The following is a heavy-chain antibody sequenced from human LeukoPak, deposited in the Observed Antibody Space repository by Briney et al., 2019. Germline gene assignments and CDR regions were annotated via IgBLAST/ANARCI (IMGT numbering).Heavy chain of an antibody. CDR1: RGSFSGYY. V-gene: IGHV4-34*01. CDR3: TRITNDLVWRSYRSTPTYFDF. Sequence: PSETLSLTCAVYRGSFSGYYWTWLRQSPGKGLEWIGDINHRGSSNYKRYLNNRVTIAIDTSKNQFSLKLNSVTAADTAVYYCTRITNDLVWRSYRSTPTYFDFWGQGSLVIVSS. CDR2: INHRGSS. J-gene: IGHJ4*02. D-gene: IGHD3-16*02.